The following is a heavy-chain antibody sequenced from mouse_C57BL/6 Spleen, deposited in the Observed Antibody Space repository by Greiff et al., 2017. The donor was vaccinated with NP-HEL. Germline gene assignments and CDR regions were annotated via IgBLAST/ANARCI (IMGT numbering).Heavy chain of an antibody. CDR1: GYTFTDHT. J-gene: IGHJ4*01. CDR2: IYPRDGST. CDR3: ARSGKIYYYGSEGLGAMDY. V-gene: IGHV1-78*01. D-gene: IGHD1-1*01. Sequence: QVQLQQSDAELVKPGASVKISCKVSGYTFTDHTIHWMKQRPEQGLEWIGYIYPRDGSTKYNEKFKGKATLTADKSSSTAYMQLNSLTSEDSAVYFCARSGKIYYYGSEGLGAMDYWGQGTSVTVSS.